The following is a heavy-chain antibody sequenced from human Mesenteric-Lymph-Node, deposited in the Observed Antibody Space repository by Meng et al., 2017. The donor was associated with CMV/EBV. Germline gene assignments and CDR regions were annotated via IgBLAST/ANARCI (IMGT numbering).Heavy chain of an antibody. V-gene: IGHV3-21*01. CDR1: GFTFSSYS. CDR3: AGPHTPGIDY. D-gene: IGHD1-26*01. Sequence: GESLKISCAASGFTFSSYSMNWVRQAPGKGLEWVSSISSSSSYIYYADSVKGRFTISRDNAKNSLYLQMNSLRAEDTAVYYCAGPHTPGIDYWGQGTLVTVSS. J-gene: IGHJ4*02. CDR2: ISSSSSYI.